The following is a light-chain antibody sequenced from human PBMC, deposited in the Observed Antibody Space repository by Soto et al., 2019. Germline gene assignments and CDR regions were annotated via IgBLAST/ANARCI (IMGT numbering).Light chain of an antibody. J-gene: IGKJ1*01. CDR2: GAS. V-gene: IGKV3-20*01. Sequence: EIVLTQSPGTLSLSVGERATLSCRASQSVSSSYLAWYQQKPGQAPRLLIYGASSRATGIPDRFSGSGSGTDFTLTISRLEAEDFAVYYCQQYGSSPGWTFGQGTKVDI. CDR1: QSVSSSY. CDR3: QQYGSSPGWT.